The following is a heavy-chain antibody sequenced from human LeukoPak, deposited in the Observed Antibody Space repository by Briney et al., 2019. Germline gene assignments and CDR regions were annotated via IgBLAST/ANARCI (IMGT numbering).Heavy chain of an antibody. CDR3: ARGGYCSSTSCYGGWFDP. J-gene: IGHJ5*02. CDR2: MNPNSGNT. Sequence: ASVKVSCKASGYTFTSYDINWVRQATGQGREWMGWMNPNSGNTGYAQKFQGRVTITRNTSISTAYMELSSLRSEDTAVYYCARGGYCSSTSCYGGWFDPWGQGTLVTVSS. V-gene: IGHV1-8*03. D-gene: IGHD2-2*01. CDR1: GYTFTSYD.